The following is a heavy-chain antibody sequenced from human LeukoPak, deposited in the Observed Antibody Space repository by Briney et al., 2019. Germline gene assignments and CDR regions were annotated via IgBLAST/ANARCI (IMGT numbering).Heavy chain of an antibody. CDR1: GGSISSSSYY. D-gene: IGHD3-10*01. J-gene: IGHJ4*02. CDR2: IYYSGST. Sequence: SETLSLTCTVSGGSISSSSYYWGWIRQPPGKGLEWIGSIYYSGSTYYNPSLKSRVTISIDTSKNQFSLKLSSVTAADTAVYYCARDHSTYGSSPTDYWGQGTLLTVSS. CDR3: ARDHSTYGSSPTDY. V-gene: IGHV4-39*07.